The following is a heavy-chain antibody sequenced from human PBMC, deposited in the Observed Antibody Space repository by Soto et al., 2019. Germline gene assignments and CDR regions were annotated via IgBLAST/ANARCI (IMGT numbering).Heavy chain of an antibody. Sequence: QVQLVQSGAEVKKPGASVKVSCKASGYTFTSYYMHWLRQAPGQGPEWMGIINPSGGTTSYAQKFQGRVIMTRDTSTRTVYMELSSLPSEDTAVYYWARADSGSYCCSAHWGQGTLVTVSS. CDR3: ARADSGSYCCSAH. CDR1: GYTFTSYY. V-gene: IGHV1-46*01. CDR2: INPSGGTT. J-gene: IGHJ4*02. D-gene: IGHD1-26*01.